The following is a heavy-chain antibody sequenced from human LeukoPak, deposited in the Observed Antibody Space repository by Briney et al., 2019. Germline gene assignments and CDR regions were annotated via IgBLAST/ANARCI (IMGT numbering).Heavy chain of an antibody. CDR3: ARHSRKTSGYDFYYYYGMDV. V-gene: IGHV4-38-2*02. CDR2: IYHSGST. J-gene: IGHJ6*02. CDR1: GYSISSGYY. D-gene: IGHD5-12*01. Sequence: SETLSLTCTVSGYSISSGYYWGWIRQPPGKGLEWIGSIYHSGSTYYNPSLKSRVTISVDTSKNQFSLKLSSVTAADTAVYYCARHSRKTSGYDFYYYYGMDVWGQGTTVTVSS.